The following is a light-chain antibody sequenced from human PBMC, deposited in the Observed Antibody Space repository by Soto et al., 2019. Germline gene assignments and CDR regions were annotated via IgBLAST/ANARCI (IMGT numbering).Light chain of an antibody. J-gene: IGKJ4*01. CDR3: QQYNNWPRT. Sequence: EIVMTQSPATLSVSPGERATLSCRASHRVSSYLAWYQQKPGQAPRLLIYATSTRATGIPARFSGSGSATEFTLTISSLQSEDFAVYYCQQYNNWPRTFGGGTKVDIK. V-gene: IGKV3-15*01. CDR1: HRVSSY. CDR2: ATS.